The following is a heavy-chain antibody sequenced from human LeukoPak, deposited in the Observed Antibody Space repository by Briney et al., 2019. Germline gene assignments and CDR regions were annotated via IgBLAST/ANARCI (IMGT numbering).Heavy chain of an antibody. Sequence: GGSLRLSCAASGFTFSSYWMSWVRQAPGKGLEWVANIKQDGSEKYYVDSVKGRFTISRGNAKNSLYLQMNSLRAEDTAVYYCARSIAVAASGPFDYWGQGTLVTVSS. CDR3: ARSIAVAASGPFDY. CDR1: GFTFSSYW. D-gene: IGHD6-19*01. CDR2: IKQDGSEK. J-gene: IGHJ4*02. V-gene: IGHV3-7*01.